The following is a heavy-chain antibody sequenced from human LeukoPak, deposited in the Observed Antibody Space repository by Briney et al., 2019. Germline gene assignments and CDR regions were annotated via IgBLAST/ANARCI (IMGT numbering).Heavy chain of an antibody. CDR2: ISWNSGYI. Sequence: GGSLRLSCAASGFTFDNYAMHWVRQAPGKGLEWLSIISWNSGYIGYADSVKGRFTISRDNAKKSLDLQMNSLRAEDTAFYYCAKVRGTYSSGYFFDYWGRGTLVTVSS. V-gene: IGHV3-9*01. CDR3: AKVRGTYSSGYFFDY. D-gene: IGHD6-19*01. J-gene: IGHJ4*02. CDR1: GFTFDNYA.